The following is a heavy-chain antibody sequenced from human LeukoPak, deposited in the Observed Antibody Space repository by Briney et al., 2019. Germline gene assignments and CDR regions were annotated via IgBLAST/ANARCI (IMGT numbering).Heavy chain of an antibody. D-gene: IGHD1-26*01. CDR1: GGTFSSYA. V-gene: IGHV1-69*06. CDR3: ASPGATGESFDY. Sequence: SVKVSCKASGGTFSSYAISWVRQAPGQGLEWMGGIIPIFGTANYAQKFQGRVTITADKSTSTAYMELSSLRSEDTAVYYCASPGATGESFDYWGQGTLVTVSS. J-gene: IGHJ4*02. CDR2: IIPIFGTA.